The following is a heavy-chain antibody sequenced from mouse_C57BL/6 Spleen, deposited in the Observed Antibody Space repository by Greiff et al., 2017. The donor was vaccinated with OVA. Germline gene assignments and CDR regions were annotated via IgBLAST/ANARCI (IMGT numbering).Heavy chain of an antibody. V-gene: IGHV1-18*01. Sequence: EVQLQQSGPELVKPGASVKIPCKASGYKFTDYNMDWVKQSHGKSLEWIGDINPNNGGTIYNQKFKGKATLTVDKSSSTAYMELRSLTSEDTAVYYCARRGGRGYFDVWGTGTTVTVSS. J-gene: IGHJ1*03. CDR1: GYKFTDYN. CDR3: ARRGGRGYFDV. CDR2: INPNNGGT.